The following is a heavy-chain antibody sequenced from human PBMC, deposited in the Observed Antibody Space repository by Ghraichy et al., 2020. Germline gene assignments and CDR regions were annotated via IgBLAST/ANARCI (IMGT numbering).Heavy chain of an antibody. CDR2: ISGSGGST. V-gene: IGHV3-23*01. D-gene: IGHD2-15*01. Sequence: ESLNISCAASGFTFSSYAMSWVRQAPGKGLEWVSAISGSGGSTYYADSVKGRFTISRDNSKNTLYLQMNSLRAEDTAVYYCAKDLGLRYCSGGSCYSREIDYWGQGTLVTVSS. CDR3: AKDLGLRYCSGGSCYSREIDY. CDR1: GFTFSSYA. J-gene: IGHJ4*02.